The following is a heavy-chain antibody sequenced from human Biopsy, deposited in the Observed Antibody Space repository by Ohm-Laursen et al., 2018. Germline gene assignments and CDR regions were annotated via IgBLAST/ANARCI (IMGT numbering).Heavy chain of an antibody. CDR3: ARGGADFHGTDS. V-gene: IGHV3-21*06. CDR2: ITRDGFYM. J-gene: IGHJ4*02. D-gene: IGHD3-3*01. CDR1: GFTFSSYP. Sequence: SLRLSCSASGFTFSSYPINWVHQAPGKGLEWVSSITRDGFYMFYADSVKGRFTISRDYAKNLVSLEMNSLRVEDTAVYYCARGGADFHGTDSWGQGTLVSVSS.